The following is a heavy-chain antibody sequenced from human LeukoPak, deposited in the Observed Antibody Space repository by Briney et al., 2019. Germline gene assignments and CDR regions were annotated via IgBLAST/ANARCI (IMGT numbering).Heavy chain of an antibody. CDR1: GFTFSSYS. J-gene: IGHJ4*02. Sequence: GGSLRLSCAASGFTFSSYSMNWVRQAPGKGLEWVSSISSSSSYIYYADSVKGRFTIPRDNAKNSLYLQMNSLRAEDTAVYYCARAAEYCGGDCYEDYWGQGTLVTVSS. CDR3: ARAAEYCGGDCYEDY. CDR2: ISSSSSYI. V-gene: IGHV3-21*01. D-gene: IGHD2-21*02.